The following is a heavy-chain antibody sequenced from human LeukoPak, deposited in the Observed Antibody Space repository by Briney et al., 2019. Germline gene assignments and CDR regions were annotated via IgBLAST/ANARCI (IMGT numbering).Heavy chain of an antibody. J-gene: IGHJ3*02. V-gene: IGHV5-51*01. CDR2: IYPGESNT. CDR1: GYSFTSYW. CDR3: ARRELTYYYDSSGYYNAFDI. D-gene: IGHD3-22*01. Sequence: GESLKISCKGSGYSFTSYWIGWVRPVPGKGPGWMGIIYPGESNTRYSPSTQGQVTISAAQSNSTAYLQWSSLKASDTAMYYCARRELTYYYDSSGYYNAFDIWGQGTMVTVSS.